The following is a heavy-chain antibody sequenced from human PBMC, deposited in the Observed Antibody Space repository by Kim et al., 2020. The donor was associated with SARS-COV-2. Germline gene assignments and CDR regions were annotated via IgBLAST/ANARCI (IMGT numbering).Heavy chain of an antibody. Sequence: GGSLRLSCAASGFTVSSNYMSWVRQAPGKGLEWVSVIYSGGSTYYADSVKGRFTISRDNSKNTLYLQMNSLRAEDTAVYYCAREHSIAAAGHFEYFQHWGQGTLVTVSS. CDR2: IYSGGST. CDR3: AREHSIAAAGHFEYFQH. CDR1: GFTVSSNY. J-gene: IGHJ1*01. V-gene: IGHV3-53*01. D-gene: IGHD6-13*01.